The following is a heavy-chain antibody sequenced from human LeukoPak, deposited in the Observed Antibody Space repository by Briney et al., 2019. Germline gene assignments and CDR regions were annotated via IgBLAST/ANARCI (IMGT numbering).Heavy chain of an antibody. J-gene: IGHJ4*02. CDR2: ISSSSSTI. CDR3: ARAESYFDY. V-gene: IGHV3-48*01. Sequence: GGSLRLSCAASGFIFSRYSMNWVRQAPGKGLEWVSYISSSSSTIYYADSVKGRFTISRDNAKNSLYLQMSSLRAEDTAVYYCARAESYFDYWGQGTQVTVSS. CDR1: GFIFSRYS.